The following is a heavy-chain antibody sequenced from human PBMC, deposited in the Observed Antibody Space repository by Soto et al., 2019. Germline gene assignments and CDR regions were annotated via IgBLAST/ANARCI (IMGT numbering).Heavy chain of an antibody. V-gene: IGHV4-31*02. J-gene: IGHJ4*01. CDR2: IYYSGTA. D-gene: IGHD4-17*01. CDR3: ARGATTFPGDVADY. Sequence: WTWKRQHPAKGLEWIGYIYYSGTASYNPSLKRRVSISLDPSKNQFSLKLSSVTAADTAVYYCARGATTFPGDVADYRLHRTLVTVSS.